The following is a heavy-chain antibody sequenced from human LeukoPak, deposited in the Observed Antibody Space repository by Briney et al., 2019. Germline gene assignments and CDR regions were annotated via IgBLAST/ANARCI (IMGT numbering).Heavy chain of an antibody. V-gene: IGHV4-59*01. D-gene: IGHD1-26*01. Sequence: SETLSLTCAVYGGSFSGYYWNWIRQPPGKGLEWIGYVFHTGSTNYNPSLKSRVTISVDTSKNQFSLKLSSVTAADTAVYYCARDRGSQPFIDYWGQGTLVTVST. CDR1: GGSFSGYY. CDR2: VFHTGST. J-gene: IGHJ4*02. CDR3: ARDRGSQPFIDY.